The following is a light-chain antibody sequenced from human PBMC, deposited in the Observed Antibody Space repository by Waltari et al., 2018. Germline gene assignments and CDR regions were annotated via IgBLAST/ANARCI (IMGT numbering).Light chain of an antibody. Sequence: EIVLTKSPATLSLSPGARATLSCRASHSIANYLAWYQQRPGQAPRLPIYDTSNRATGIPARFSGSGYETDFTLTISSLEPEDFGVYYCQQRSNWPLTFGGGTKVEIK. CDR1: HSIANY. J-gene: IGKJ4*01. V-gene: IGKV3-11*01. CDR3: QQRSNWPLT. CDR2: DTS.